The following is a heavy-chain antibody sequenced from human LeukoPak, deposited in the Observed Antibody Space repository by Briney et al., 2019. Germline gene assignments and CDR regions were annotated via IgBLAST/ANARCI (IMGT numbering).Heavy chain of an antibody. Sequence: SETLSLTCTVSGGSISSSDYYWSWIRQPPGKGLEWIGYIYYSGSTYYNPSLKSRVTISVDTSKNQFSLKLSSVTAADTAVYYCSRGLSDVYWGQGTLVTVSS. V-gene: IGHV4-30-4*01. CDR1: GGSISSSDYY. J-gene: IGHJ4*02. CDR2: IYYSGST. CDR3: SRGLSDVY.